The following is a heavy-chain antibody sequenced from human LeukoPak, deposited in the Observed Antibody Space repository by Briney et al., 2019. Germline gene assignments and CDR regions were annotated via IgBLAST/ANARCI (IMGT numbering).Heavy chain of an antibody. V-gene: IGHV4-39*01. J-gene: IGHJ4*02. CDR1: GGSISSSSYY. Sequence: SETLSLTCTVSGGSISSSSYYWGWIRQPPGKGLEWIGSIYYSGSTYYNPSLKSRVTISVDTSKNQFSLKLSSVTAADTAVYYCARGGGGQLWLRGDFDYWGQGTLVTVSS. CDR2: IYYSGST. CDR3: ARGGGGQLWLRGDFDY. D-gene: IGHD5-18*01.